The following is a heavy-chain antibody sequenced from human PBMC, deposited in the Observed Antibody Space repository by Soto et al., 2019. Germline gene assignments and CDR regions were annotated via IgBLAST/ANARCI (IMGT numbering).Heavy chain of an antibody. CDR1: GGSISSSSYY. Sequence: QLQLQESGPRLVKPSETLSLTCTVSGGSISSSSYYWGWIRQPPGKGLEWIGSIYYSGSTYYNPSLKSRVTISVDTSKNQFSLKLSSVTAADTAVYYCASIAVAGSPSIDYWGQGTLVTVSS. CDR3: ASIAVAGSPSIDY. V-gene: IGHV4-39*01. CDR2: IYYSGST. J-gene: IGHJ4*02. D-gene: IGHD6-19*01.